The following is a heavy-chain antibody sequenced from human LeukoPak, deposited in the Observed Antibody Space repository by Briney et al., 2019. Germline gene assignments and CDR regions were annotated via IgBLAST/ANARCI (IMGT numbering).Heavy chain of an antibody. CDR1: GFTFSSYG. CDR3: AREGPRYEIDY. CDR2: ISYDGSNK. V-gene: IGHV3-30*03. J-gene: IGHJ4*02. Sequence: GGSLRLSCAASGFTFSSYGMHWVRQAPGKGLEWVAVISYDGSNKYYADSVKGRFTISRDNSKNTLYLQMNSLRAEDTAVYYCAREGPRYEIDYWGQGTLVTVSS. D-gene: IGHD5-12*01.